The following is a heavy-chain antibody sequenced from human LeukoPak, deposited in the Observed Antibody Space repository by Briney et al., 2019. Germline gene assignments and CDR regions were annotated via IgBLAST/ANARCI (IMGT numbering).Heavy chain of an antibody. CDR1: GGSISSYY. CDR2: IYYSGST. V-gene: IGHV4-59*01. CDR3: ARDSYYYDSGNYWVLDY. J-gene: IGHJ4*02. Sequence: KPSETLSLTCTVSGGSISSYYWSWIRQPPGKGLEWIGYIYYSGSTNYNPSLKSRVTISVDTSKNQFSLKLSSVTAADTAVYYCARDSYYYDSGNYWVLDYWGQGTLVTVSS. D-gene: IGHD3-22*01.